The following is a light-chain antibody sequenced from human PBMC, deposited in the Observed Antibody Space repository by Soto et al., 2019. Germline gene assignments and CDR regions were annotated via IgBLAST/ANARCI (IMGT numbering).Light chain of an antibody. Sequence: DIQMTQSPSSVSASVGDRVTITCRASQGIGIWLGWYQQKQAKAPNLLIYAAASLQSGVPSRFSATFSGTEFTLTISSLQPEDLATYFCQQANSFPLTFGPGTKVDLK. J-gene: IGKJ3*01. CDR2: AAA. V-gene: IGKV1-12*01. CDR3: QQANSFPLT. CDR1: QGIGIW.